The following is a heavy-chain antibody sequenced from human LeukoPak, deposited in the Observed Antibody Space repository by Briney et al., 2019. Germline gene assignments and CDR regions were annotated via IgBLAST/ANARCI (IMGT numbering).Heavy chain of an antibody. D-gene: IGHD3-22*01. CDR1: GGSISSGNYY. Sequence: SQTLSLTCTVSGGSISSGNYYWSWIRQSAGKGLEWIGRIYTSGSTNYNPSLKSRVNISVDTSKNQFSLKLSSVTAADTAVYFCARVVGGNYYDSSGAFDYWGQGTLVTVSS. CDR3: ARVVGGNYYDSSGAFDY. V-gene: IGHV4-61*02. J-gene: IGHJ4*02. CDR2: IYTSGST.